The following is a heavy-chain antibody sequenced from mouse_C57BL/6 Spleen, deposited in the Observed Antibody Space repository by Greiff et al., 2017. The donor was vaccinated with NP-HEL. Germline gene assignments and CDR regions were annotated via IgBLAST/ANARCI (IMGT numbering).Heavy chain of an antibody. CDR2: INPNNGGT. D-gene: IGHD4-1*01. CDR1: GYTFTDYY. CDR3: ARYGLGRAYFDV. J-gene: IGHJ1*03. Sequence: VQLKQSGPELVKPGASVKISCKASGYTFTDYYMNWVKQSHGKSLEWIGDINPNNGGTSYNQKFKGKATLTVDKSSSTAYMELRSLTSEDSAVYYCARYGLGRAYFDVWGTGTTVTVSS. V-gene: IGHV1-26*01.